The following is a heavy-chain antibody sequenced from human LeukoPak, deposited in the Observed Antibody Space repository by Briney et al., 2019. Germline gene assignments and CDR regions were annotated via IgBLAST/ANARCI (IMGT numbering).Heavy chain of an antibody. J-gene: IGHJ4*02. Sequence: GGSLRLSCAASGFTFSSYSMNWVRQAPGKGLEWVSSISSSSSYIYYADSVKGRFTISRDNAKNSLYLQMNSLRAEDTAVYYCARDSVTMVRGVHPDYWGQGTLVTVSP. V-gene: IGHV3-21*01. D-gene: IGHD3-10*01. CDR3: ARDSVTMVRGVHPDY. CDR1: GFTFSSYS. CDR2: ISSSSSYI.